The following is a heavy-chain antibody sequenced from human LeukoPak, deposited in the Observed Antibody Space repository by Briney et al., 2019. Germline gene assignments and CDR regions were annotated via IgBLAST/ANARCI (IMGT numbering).Heavy chain of an antibody. J-gene: IGHJ4*02. D-gene: IGHD2-15*01. CDR1: GGSISSSNW. Sequence: SETLSLTGAASGGSISSSNWWSWLRQPPGKGLEWIGGIYHSGSTNYNPSLKSRVTISVDKSKNQFSLKLSSVTAADTAVYYCARDRAYCSGGSCLYYFDYWGQGTLVTVSS. V-gene: IGHV4-4*02. CDR3: ARDRAYCSGGSCLYYFDY. CDR2: IYHSGST.